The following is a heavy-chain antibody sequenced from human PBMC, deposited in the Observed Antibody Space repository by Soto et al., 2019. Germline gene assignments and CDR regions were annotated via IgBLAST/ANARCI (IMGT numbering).Heavy chain of an antibody. CDR3: ARENSYFDY. J-gene: IGHJ4*02. CDR1: GYTFRNFG. CDR2: ISAYNANA. Sequence: QIQLLQSGAEVTKPGASVKVTCKASGYTFRNFGISWVRQAPGQGLEWMGWISAYNANANYAQKFQGRLTMTADTSKSTAYMELRSLRSDDTAVYYCARENSYFDYWGQGTLVTVSS. V-gene: IGHV1-18*01.